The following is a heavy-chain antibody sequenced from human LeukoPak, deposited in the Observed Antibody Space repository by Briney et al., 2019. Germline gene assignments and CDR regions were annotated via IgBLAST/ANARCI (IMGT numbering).Heavy chain of an antibody. Sequence: PGGSLRLSCAASGFSFNDYSMNWVRQAPGKGLEWVSSITGSSSYRYYADSVEGRFTVSRDNGKRSLFLQMNSLRAEDTAVYYCTRGYGSGSYYSARIGYYFDYWGQGALLTVSS. V-gene: IGHV3-21*01. CDR1: GFSFNDYS. CDR3: TRGYGSGSYYSARIGYYFDY. D-gene: IGHD3-10*01. J-gene: IGHJ4*02. CDR2: ITGSSSYR.